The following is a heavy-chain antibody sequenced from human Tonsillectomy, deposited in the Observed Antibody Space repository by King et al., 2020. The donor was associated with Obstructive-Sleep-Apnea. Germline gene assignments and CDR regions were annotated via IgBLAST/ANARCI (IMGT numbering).Heavy chain of an antibody. V-gene: IGHV4-4*02. J-gene: IGHJ4*02. CDR2: IYHSGST. CDR1: GGSISSSNW. CDR3: ARFAAVAGDFDY. D-gene: IGHD6-19*01. Sequence: QLQESGPGLVKPSGTLSLTCAVSGGSISSSNWWSWVRQPPGKGLGGIGEIYHSGSTNYNPSRKSQVTLSVDKSKNQFSLKLSSVTAADTAGYYCARFAAVAGDFDYWGQGTLVTVSS.